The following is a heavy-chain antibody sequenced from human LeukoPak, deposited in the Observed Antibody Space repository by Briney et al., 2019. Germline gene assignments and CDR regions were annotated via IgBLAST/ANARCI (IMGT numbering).Heavy chain of an antibody. Sequence: GGPLRLSCAASGFTFSSYGMHWVRQAPGKGLEWVAVIWYGGSNKYYADSVKGRFTISRDNSKNTLYLQMDSLRAEDTAVYYCARGSDQSSSCSPLYYLGYCGQETPVTVSS. CDR3: ARGSDQSSSCSPLYYLGY. CDR1: GFTFSSYG. CDR2: IWYGGSNK. V-gene: IGHV3-33*01. D-gene: IGHD6-13*01. J-gene: IGHJ4*02.